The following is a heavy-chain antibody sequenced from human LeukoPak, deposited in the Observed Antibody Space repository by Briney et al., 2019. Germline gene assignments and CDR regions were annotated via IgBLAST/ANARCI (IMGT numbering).Heavy chain of an antibody. CDR3: ARDPTGASV. Sequence: GGALRLSCAASGFSVSNNYIRWVRQPPGKGLEWISVIYAGGSTFYTDSVKGRFTTSRDNSKNTVYLQMARLTPADTAVYYCARDPTGASVWGRGTTVTVSS. J-gene: IGHJ6*04. V-gene: IGHV3-53*01. CDR1: GFSVSNNY. D-gene: IGHD1-14*01. CDR2: IYAGGST.